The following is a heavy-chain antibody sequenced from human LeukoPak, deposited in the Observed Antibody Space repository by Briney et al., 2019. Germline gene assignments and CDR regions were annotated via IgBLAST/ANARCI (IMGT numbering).Heavy chain of an antibody. J-gene: IGHJ4*02. CDR1: GGSFSGYY. D-gene: IGHD2-15*01. Sequence: RSSEILSLTCAVYGGSFSGYYWSWIRQPPGKGLEWIGEINHSGSTNYNPSLKSRVTISVDTSKNQFSLKLSSVTAADTAVYYCARGVIVVVVAATYFDYWGQGTLVTVSS. CDR2: INHSGST. CDR3: ARGVIVVVVAATYFDY. V-gene: IGHV4-34*01.